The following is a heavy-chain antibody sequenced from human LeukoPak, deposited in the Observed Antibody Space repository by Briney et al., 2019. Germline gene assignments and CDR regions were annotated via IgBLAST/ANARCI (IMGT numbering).Heavy chain of an antibody. CDR1: GFTFSNYG. J-gene: IGHJ6*01. CDR3: AKCSGGSCYYYGMDV. Sequence: GGSLRLSCAASGFTFSNYGMHWVRQAPGKGLEWVAVISYDGSIKYYADSVKGRFTISRDNSKNTLYLQMNSLRAEDTAVYYCAKCSGGSCYYYGMDVWGQGTTVTVSS. D-gene: IGHD2-15*01. V-gene: IGHV3-30*18. CDR2: ISYDGSIK.